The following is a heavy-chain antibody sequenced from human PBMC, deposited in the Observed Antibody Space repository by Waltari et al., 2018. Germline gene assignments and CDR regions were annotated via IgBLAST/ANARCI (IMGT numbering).Heavy chain of an antibody. Sequence: QVQLQESGPGLVKPSETLSLTCTVSGGSISTYYWSWIRQPAGKGLEWIGRIYTSGSTNYNPSLKSRVTMSVDTSKNQFSLKLSSVTAADTAVYYCARDRAGYYDSSSYSDYWGQGTLVTVSS. CDR3: ARDRAGYYDSSSYSDY. CDR2: IYTSGST. D-gene: IGHD3-22*01. CDR1: GGSISTYY. V-gene: IGHV4-4*07. J-gene: IGHJ4*02.